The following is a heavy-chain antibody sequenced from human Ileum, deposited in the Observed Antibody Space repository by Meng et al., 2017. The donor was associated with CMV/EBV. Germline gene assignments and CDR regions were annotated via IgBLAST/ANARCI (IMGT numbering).Heavy chain of an antibody. CDR3: ARDGLNERYFDY. V-gene: IGHV7-4-1*02. CDR2: INTNTGNP. CDR1: GYTFTSNN. J-gene: IGHJ4*02. Sequence: QMQLGQSGSELKKPGASVKVYCKASGYTFTSNNLIWVRHAPGQGPEWMGWINTNTGNPTYARDFTGRFVFSLDTSVSTAYLQISGLKAEDTAVYYCARDGLNERYFDYWGQGTLVTVSS.